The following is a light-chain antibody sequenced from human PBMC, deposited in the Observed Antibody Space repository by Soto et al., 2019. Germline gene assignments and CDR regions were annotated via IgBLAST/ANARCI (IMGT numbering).Light chain of an antibody. CDR3: QVWDGLSDHVI. V-gene: IGLV3-21*02. J-gene: IGLJ2*01. Sequence: SYELTQPPSVSVAPGQTARITCGGNNIESKSVHWYQQRPGQAPVLVVHDDSDRPSGIPERISGSNSGNTATLTIGRVEAGDEAEYYCQVWDGLSDHVIFGGGTQLTVL. CDR2: DDS. CDR1: NIESKS.